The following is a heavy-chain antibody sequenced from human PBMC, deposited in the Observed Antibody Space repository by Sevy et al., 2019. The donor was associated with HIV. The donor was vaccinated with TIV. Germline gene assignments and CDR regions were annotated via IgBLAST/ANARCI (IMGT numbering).Heavy chain of an antibody. V-gene: IGHV3-43*01. J-gene: IGHJ4*02. D-gene: IGHD3-22*01. CDR1: GFTFDDYT. Sequence: GGSLRLSCAASGFTFDDYTMHWVRQAPGKGLEWVSLISWDGGSTYYADSVKGRFTISRDNSKNSLYLQMNSLRTEDTTLYYYAKDIAGKDYDSSSYYFDYFDYWGQGTLVTVSS. CDR3: AKDIAGKDYDSSSYYFDYFDY. CDR2: ISWDGGST.